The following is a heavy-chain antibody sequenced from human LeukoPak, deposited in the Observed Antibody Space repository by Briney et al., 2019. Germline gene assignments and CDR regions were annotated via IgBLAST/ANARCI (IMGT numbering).Heavy chain of an antibody. J-gene: IGHJ5*02. V-gene: IGHV3-33*01. CDR1: GFTFSSYG. Sequence: GGSLRLSCAASGFTFSSYGMHWVRQAPGKGLEWVAVIWYDGSNKYYADSVKGRFTISRDNSKNTLYLQMNSLRAEDTAVYYCARSRDLYSYGFVPWFDPWGQGTLVTVSS. CDR2: IWYDGSNK. D-gene: IGHD5-18*01. CDR3: ARSRDLYSYGFVPWFDP.